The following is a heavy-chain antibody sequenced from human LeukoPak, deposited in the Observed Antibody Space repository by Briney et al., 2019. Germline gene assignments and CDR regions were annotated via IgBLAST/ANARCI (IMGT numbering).Heavy chain of an antibody. CDR2: ISYDGSNK. D-gene: IGHD6-13*01. V-gene: IGHV3-30*04. CDR1: GFTFSSYA. CDR3: ARDIAAAPGSGYYYYYGMDV. Sequence: GGSLRLSCAASGFTFSSYATHWVRQAPGKGLEWVAVISYDGSNKYYADSVKGRFTISRDNSKNTLYLQMNSLRAEDTAVYYCARDIAAAPGSGYYYYYGMDVWGQGTTVTVSS. J-gene: IGHJ6*02.